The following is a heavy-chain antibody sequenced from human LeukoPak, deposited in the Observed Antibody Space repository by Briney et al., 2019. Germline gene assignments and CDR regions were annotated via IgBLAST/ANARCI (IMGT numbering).Heavy chain of an antibody. CDR1: HYSISTDSY. Sequence: SETLSLTCSVSHYSISTDSYWAWIRQSPEKGLEWIGSIHHSGTVAYNMSLKSRVIISMDMSRNQFSLNLSSMTAEDTAVYYCASATTKEATRYYLDYWGQGTLVTVSS. J-gene: IGHJ4*02. CDR2: IHHSGTV. D-gene: IGHD1-26*01. CDR3: ASATTKEATRYYLDY. V-gene: IGHV4-38-2*02.